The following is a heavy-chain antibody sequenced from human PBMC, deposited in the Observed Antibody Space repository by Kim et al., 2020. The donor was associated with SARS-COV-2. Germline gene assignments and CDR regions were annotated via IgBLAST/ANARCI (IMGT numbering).Heavy chain of an antibody. Sequence: GGSLRLSCAASGFTFSSYGMHWVRQAPGKGLEWVAVISYDGSNKYYADSVKGRFTISRANSKTTLYLQMNSLRAEDTAVYYCAKDQKYYDFWSGCFFGVDDAENYYYCGSVVGGRGTTVTVTS. CDR1: GFTFSSYG. V-gene: IGHV3-30*18. CDR2: ISYDGSNK. CDR3: AKDQKYYDFWSGCFFGVDDAENYYYCGSVV. J-gene: IGHJ6*02. D-gene: IGHD3-3*01.